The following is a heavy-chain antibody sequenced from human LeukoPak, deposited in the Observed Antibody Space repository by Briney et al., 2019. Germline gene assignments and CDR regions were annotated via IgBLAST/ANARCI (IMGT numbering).Heavy chain of an antibody. CDR2: ITTTFYT. CDR3: ARVRANWYGDY. D-gene: IGHD6-13*01. J-gene: IGHJ4*02. Sequence: GGSLRLSCAASGFTFSSYSFNWVRQVPGKGLEWVSSITTTFYTYYTDSVKGRFTISRDNAKNSLYLQMISLRAEDTAVYYCARVRANWYGDYWGQGTLVTVSS. CDR1: GFTFSSYS. V-gene: IGHV3-21*01.